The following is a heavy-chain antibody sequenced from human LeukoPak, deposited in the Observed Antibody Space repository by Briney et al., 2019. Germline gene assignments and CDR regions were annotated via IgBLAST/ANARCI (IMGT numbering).Heavy chain of an antibody. CDR3: ARVRDGYNDAYDI. J-gene: IGHJ3*02. D-gene: IGHD5-24*01. Sequence: ASVKVSCKASGYTFTSYYMHWVRQAPGQGLEWMGIINPSGGSTSYAQKFQGRVTMTRDMSTSTVYMELSSLRSGDTAVYYCARVRDGYNDAYDIWGQGTMVTVTS. CDR2: INPSGGST. CDR1: GYTFTSYY. V-gene: IGHV1-46*01.